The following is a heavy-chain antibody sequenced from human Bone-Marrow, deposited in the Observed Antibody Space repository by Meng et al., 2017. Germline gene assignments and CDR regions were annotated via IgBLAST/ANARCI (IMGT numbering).Heavy chain of an antibody. V-gene: IGHV3-30*07. CDR2: ISYDGSNK. J-gene: IGHJ4*02. Sequence: GESLKISCAASGFTFSSYAMHWVRQAPGKGLEWVAVISYDGSNKYYADSVKGRFTISRDNAKNSLYLQMNSLRAEDTAVYYCAREFRTWFGELAMGFDYWGQGTLVTVSS. CDR1: GFTFSSYA. CDR3: AREFRTWFGELAMGFDY. D-gene: IGHD3-10*01.